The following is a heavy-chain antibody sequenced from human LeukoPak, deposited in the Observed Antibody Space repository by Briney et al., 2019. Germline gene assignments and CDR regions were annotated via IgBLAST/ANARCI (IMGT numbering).Heavy chain of an antibody. Sequence: ASVKVSCKASGYTFTSYHMHWVRQAPGQGLEWMGIINPSGGTTNYAQKFRGRVTMTRDMSTSTVYMELSSLRSEDTAVYYCAKEFGRYCTNGVCYPFDYWGQGTLVTVSS. CDR3: AKEFGRYCTNGVCYPFDY. CDR1: GYTFTSYH. V-gene: IGHV1-46*01. CDR2: INPSGGTT. D-gene: IGHD2-8*01. J-gene: IGHJ4*02.